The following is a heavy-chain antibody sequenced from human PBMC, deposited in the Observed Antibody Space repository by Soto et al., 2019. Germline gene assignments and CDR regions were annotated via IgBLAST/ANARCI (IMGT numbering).Heavy chain of an antibody. J-gene: IGHJ4*02. V-gene: IGHV3-21*06. CDR2: ISSTTNYI. Sequence: EVQLVESGGGLVKPGGSLRVSCAASGFTFTRYSINWVLHAPGKGLEWVSSISSTTNYIYYGDSMKGRFTISRDNAKNSLYLEMNSLRAEDTAVYYCARESEDLTSNFDYWGQGTLVTVSS. CDR1: GFTFTRYS. CDR3: ARESEDLTSNFDY.